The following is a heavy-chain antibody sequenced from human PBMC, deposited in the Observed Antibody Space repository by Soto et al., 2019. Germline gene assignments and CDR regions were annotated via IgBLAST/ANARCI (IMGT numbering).Heavy chain of an antibody. CDR3: ARGPSTHCSNGVCSFFYNHDMDV. D-gene: IGHD2-8*01. V-gene: IGHV1-2*04. J-gene: IGHJ6*02. Sequence: ASVKVSCKASGYSFSDYHIHWVRQAPGQGLEWLGRINPKSGGTSSAQKFQGWVTMTRDTSISTAYMELTRLRSDDTAVYFCARGPSTHCSNGVCSFFYNHDMDVWGQGTTVTVSS. CDR1: GYSFSDYH. CDR2: INPKSGGT.